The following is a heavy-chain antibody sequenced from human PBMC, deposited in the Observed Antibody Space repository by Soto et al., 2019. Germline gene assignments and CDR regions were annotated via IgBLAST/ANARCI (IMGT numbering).Heavy chain of an antibody. Sequence: EVQLVESGGGLVQPGRSLRLSCAASGFTFDDYAMHWVRQAPGKGLEWVSGISWNSGSIGYADSVKGRFTISRDNAKNSLYLQMNSLRAEDTALYYCAKDIIRGYYYYGMDVWGQVTTVTVSS. V-gene: IGHV3-9*01. CDR2: ISWNSGSI. CDR3: AKDIIRGYYYYGMDV. CDR1: GFTFDDYA. D-gene: IGHD3-10*01. J-gene: IGHJ6*02.